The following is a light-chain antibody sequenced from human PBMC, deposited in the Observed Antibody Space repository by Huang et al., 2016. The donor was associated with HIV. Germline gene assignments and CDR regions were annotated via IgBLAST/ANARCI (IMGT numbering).Light chain of an antibody. CDR3: QQANSFPYT. Sequence: DIQMTQSPSSVSASVGDRVTIVCRASQTILSGLAWYQHKPGKAPKLLSHGASTLQTGVPSRFSGSGSGTDFTLTISSLQPEDFATYYCQQANSFPYTFGPGTRLEIK. J-gene: IGKJ2*01. CDR1: QTILSG. CDR2: GAS. V-gene: IGKV1-12*01.